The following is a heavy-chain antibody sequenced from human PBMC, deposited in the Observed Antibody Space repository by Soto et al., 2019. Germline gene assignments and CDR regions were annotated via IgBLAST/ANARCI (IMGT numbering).Heavy chain of an antibody. CDR1: GFSLSTSGLG. J-gene: IGHJ4*02. CDR2: IYWNDDK. Sequence: QITLKESGPTLVRPTQTLTLTCTFSGFSLSTSGLGVGWIRQPPGKALEWLALIYWNDDKRYSPSLNARLTITKDTSNIQVVLTMTNMDPVDTATYYCAHRPSGWYLFDYWGQGTLVTVSS. V-gene: IGHV2-5*01. CDR3: AHRPSGWYLFDY. D-gene: IGHD6-19*01.